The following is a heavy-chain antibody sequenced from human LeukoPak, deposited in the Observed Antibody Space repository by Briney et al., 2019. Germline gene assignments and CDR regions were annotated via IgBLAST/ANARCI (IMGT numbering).Heavy chain of an antibody. J-gene: IGHJ5*02. CDR1: GYSISSGYY. D-gene: IGHD3-3*01. V-gene: IGHV4-38-2*02. CDR3: ARGGGSYYDFWSGKDPFDP. Sequence: SETLSLTCTVSGYSISSGYYWGWIRQPPGKGLEWIGSIYHSGSTYYNPSLKSRVTISVDTSKNQFSLKLSSVTAADTAVYYCARGGGSYYDFWSGKDPFDPWGQGTLVTVSS. CDR2: IYHSGST.